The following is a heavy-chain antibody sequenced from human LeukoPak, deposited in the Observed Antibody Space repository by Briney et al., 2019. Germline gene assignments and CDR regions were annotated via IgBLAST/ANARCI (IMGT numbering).Heavy chain of an antibody. D-gene: IGHD5-18*01. CDR2: ISSSSTI. Sequence: GGTLRLSCATPAFPYSDEYMNWVGQAPGRGMKKDSSISSSSTIYYADSVKGRFTISRDNAKNSLYLQMNSLRAEDTAVYYCARDPGAAMVTCYYYYYGMDVWGKGTTVTVSS. V-gene: IGHV3-69-1*01. J-gene: IGHJ6*04. CDR1: AFPYSDEY. CDR3: ARDPGAAMVTCYYYYYGMDV.